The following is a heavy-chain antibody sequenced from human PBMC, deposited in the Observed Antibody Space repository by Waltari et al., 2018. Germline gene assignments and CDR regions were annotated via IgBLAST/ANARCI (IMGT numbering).Heavy chain of an antibody. CDR2: IKHSGST. Sequence: QVQLQQWGAGLLKPSETLSLTCAVYGGSFSGYYWSWIRQPPGKGRGWIGEIKHSGSTNYNPSLKSRVTISVDTSKNQFSLKLSSVTAADTAVYYCARAGGLIYGNKPIHYYYYMDVWGKGTRVTISS. J-gene: IGHJ6*03. CDR1: GGSFSGYY. D-gene: IGHD4-4*01. CDR3: ARAGGLIYGNKPIHYYYYMDV. V-gene: IGHV4-34*01.